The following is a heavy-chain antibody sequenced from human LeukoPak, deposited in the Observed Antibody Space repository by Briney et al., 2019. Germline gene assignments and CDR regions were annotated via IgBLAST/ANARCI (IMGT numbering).Heavy chain of an antibody. V-gene: IGHV3-11*01. J-gene: IGHJ4*02. Sequence: GGSLRLSCAASGFTFSDPYMSWIRQAPGKGLEYLSYISPDGKSISYTDSVKGRFTISRNNAKNSLYLQMTSLRAEDTAIYYCARTARLLEYWGQGTLVTVSS. D-gene: IGHD6-6*01. CDR1: GFTFSDPY. CDR2: ISPDGKSI. CDR3: ARTARLLEY.